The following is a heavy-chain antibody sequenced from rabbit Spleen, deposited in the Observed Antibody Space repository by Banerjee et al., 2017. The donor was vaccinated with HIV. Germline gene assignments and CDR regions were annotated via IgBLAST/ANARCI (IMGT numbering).Heavy chain of an antibody. D-gene: IGHD1-1*01. CDR2: HTSSGGTT. V-gene: IGHV1S29*01. CDR3: ARDLVTVIGWNFNL. J-gene: IGHJ4*01. CDR1: GFDFSSYY. Sequence: QEQLVESGGGLVQPGGSLTLSCKASGFDFSSYYMNWVRQAPGKGLEYISHTSSGGTTYYASWVNGRFSISRENTQNTVSLQMNSLTVADTATYFCARDLVTVIGWNFNLWGPGTLVTVS.